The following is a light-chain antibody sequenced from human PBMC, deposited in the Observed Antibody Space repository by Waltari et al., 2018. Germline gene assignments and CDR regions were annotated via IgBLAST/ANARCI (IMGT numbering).Light chain of an antibody. CDR1: SNDVGGHNS. Sequence: QSALTQPASVSGSPAQSVTIFCTGTSNDVGGHNSVSWYQEHPGQAPRVIIYDVSDRPSGVSDRFSGSKSGNTASLTISGLQAEDEADYYCSSQSSNNVVLFGGGTKLTVL. CDR3: SSQSSNNVVL. CDR2: DVS. V-gene: IGLV2-14*01. J-gene: IGLJ2*01.